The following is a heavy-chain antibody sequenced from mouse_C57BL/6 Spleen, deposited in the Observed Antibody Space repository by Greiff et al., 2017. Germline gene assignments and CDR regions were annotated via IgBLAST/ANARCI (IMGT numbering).Heavy chain of an antibody. J-gene: IGHJ4*01. CDR2: IYPGDGDT. CDR1: GYAFSSSW. V-gene: IGHV1-82*01. Sequence: QVQLQQSGPELVKPGASVKISCKASGYAFSSSWMNWVKQRPGKGLEWIGRIYPGDGDTNYNGKFKGKATLTADKSSSTAYMQLSSLTSEDSAVYFCARSGGFRDPYYAMDYWGQGTSVTVSS. D-gene: IGHD3-1*01. CDR3: ARSGGFRDPYYAMDY.